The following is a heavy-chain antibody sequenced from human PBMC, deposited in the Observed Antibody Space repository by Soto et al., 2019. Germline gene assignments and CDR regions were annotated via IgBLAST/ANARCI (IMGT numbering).Heavy chain of an antibody. J-gene: IGHJ4*02. CDR2: IIPIFGTA. D-gene: IGHD4-17*01. CDR3: ARGVRGSRYGGNSVHLI. CDR1: GGTFSSYA. Sequence: QVQLVQSGAEVKKPGSSVKVSCKASGGTFSSYAISWLRQAPGQGLEWMGGIIPIFGTANYAQKFQGGVTITAGKAKSTAYMELSSRRSEDTAVYYCARGVRGSRYGGNSVHLIRGQATLVAGSS. V-gene: IGHV1-69*06.